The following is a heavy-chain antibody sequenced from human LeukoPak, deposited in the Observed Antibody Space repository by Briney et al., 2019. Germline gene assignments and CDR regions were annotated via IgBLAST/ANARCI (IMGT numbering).Heavy chain of an antibody. CDR1: GFTFSGYA. J-gene: IGHJ4*02. CDR2: ISGSGDYT. CDR3: AKDWSGYCSGGSCYQFDY. D-gene: IGHD2-15*01. V-gene: IGHV3-23*01. Sequence: GVSLRLSCAVSGFTFSGYAMSWVRQAPGKGLEWVSTISGSGDYTYYADSVKGRFTISRDNSKNTLFLQMNSLRAEDTAVYYCAKDWSGYCSGGSCYQFDYWGQGTLVTVSS.